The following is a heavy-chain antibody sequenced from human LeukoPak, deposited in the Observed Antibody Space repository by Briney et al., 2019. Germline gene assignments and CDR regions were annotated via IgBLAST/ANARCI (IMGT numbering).Heavy chain of an antibody. CDR3: ARVGAMATFGY. V-gene: IGHV4-59*01. CDR2: IYYSGST. CDR1: GGSISSYY. Sequence: SETLSLTCTVSGGSISSYYWSWIRQPPGKGLEWIGYIYYSGSTNYTPSLKSRVTISVDPSKNHFSLKLSSVTAADTAVYYCARVGAMATFGYWGQGTLVTVSS. D-gene: IGHD5-18*01. J-gene: IGHJ4*02.